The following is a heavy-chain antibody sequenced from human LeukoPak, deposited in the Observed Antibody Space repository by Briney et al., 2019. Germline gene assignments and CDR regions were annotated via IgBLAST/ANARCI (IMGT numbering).Heavy chain of an antibody. CDR1: GFTFDDYA. Sequence: GRSLRLSCAASGFTFDDYAMHWVRQAPGKGLEWVSGISWNGGSIAYADSVKGRFSISRDSAKNSLYLQMNNLRADDMALYYCAKASEYSSNSNYFDYWGQGTLVTVSS. CDR2: ISWNGGSI. J-gene: IGHJ4*02. V-gene: IGHV3-9*03. D-gene: IGHD5-18*01. CDR3: AKASEYSSNSNYFDY.